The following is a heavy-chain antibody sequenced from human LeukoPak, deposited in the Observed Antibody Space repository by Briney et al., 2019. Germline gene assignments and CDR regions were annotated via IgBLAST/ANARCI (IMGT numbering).Heavy chain of an antibody. J-gene: IGHJ3*01. D-gene: IGHD5-18*01. V-gene: IGHV1-69*13. CDR2: IIPMFGTA. CDR1: GYTFTSYA. CDR3: ARENGDSYGYFSNPGDAFDL. Sequence: GASVKVSCKASGYTFTSYAMNWVRQAPGQGLEWMGGIIPMFGTANYAQKFRGRVTITADESTSTVYMDLGSLRSEDTAMYYCARENGDSYGYFSNPGDAFDLWGQGTMVIVSS.